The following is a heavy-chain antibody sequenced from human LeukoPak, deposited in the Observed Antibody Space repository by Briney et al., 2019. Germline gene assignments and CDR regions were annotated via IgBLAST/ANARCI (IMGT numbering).Heavy chain of an antibody. V-gene: IGHV4-39*01. CDR2: IRHRGNT. CDR3: ARLRDGRWLLEY. Sequence: SETLSLTCTVSGDSVSSSPYYWGWIRQPPGKGLEWIASIRHRGNTFYNPSFKSRVTISVDTSNNRLSLRLRSVPAADTAVYYCARLRDGRWLLEYWGQGTLVTVSS. J-gene: IGHJ4*02. CDR1: GDSVSSSPYY. D-gene: IGHD3-10*01.